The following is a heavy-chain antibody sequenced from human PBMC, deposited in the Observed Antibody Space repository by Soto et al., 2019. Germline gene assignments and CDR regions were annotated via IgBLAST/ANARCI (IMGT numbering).Heavy chain of an antibody. D-gene: IGHD6-19*01. CDR3: ARSIAVAGPGGPFDY. CDR1: GFTFSDYY. CDR2: ISTSSSYT. Sequence: QVQLVESGGGLVKPGGSLRLSCAASGFTFSDYYMSWIRQAPGKGLEWVSYISTSSSYTNYADSVKGRFTISRDNAKNSLYLQMNSLRAEDTAVYYCARSIAVAGPGGPFDYWGQGTLVTVSS. J-gene: IGHJ4*02. V-gene: IGHV3-11*06.